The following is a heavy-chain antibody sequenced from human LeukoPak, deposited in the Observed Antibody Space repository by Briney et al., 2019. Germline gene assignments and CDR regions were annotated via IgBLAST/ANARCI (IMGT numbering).Heavy chain of an antibody. V-gene: IGHV4-61*09. CDR3: ATTLGYSYQSDAFDI. CDR1: GGSISSGSYY. Sequence: PSQTLSLTCTVSGGSISSGSYYWSWIRQPAGKGLEWIGHIYTSGSTNYNPSLKSRVTISVDTSKNQFSLKLSSVTAADTAVYYCATTLGYSYQSDAFDIWGQGTMVTVSS. J-gene: IGHJ3*02. D-gene: IGHD5-18*01. CDR2: IYTSGST.